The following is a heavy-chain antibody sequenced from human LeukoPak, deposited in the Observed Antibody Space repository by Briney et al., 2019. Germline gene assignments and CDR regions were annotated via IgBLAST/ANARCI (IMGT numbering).Heavy chain of an antibody. CDR1: GGSFSGYY. V-gene: IGHV4-34*01. D-gene: IGHD6-19*01. J-gene: IGHJ4*02. CDR3: ARDSSLAVAGLDY. CDR2: INHSGST. Sequence: SETLSLTCAVYGGSFSGYYWSWIRQPPGKGLEWIGEINHSGSTNYNPSLKSRVTISVDTSKNQFSLKLSSVTAADTAVYYCARDSSLAVAGLDYWGQGTLVTVSS.